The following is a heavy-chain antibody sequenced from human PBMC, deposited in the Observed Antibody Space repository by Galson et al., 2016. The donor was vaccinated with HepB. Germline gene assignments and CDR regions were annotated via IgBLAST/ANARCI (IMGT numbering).Heavy chain of an antibody. CDR2: FFYSGTT. V-gene: IGHV4-59*01. CDR3: ACGAAEGLRLTEYFQH. J-gene: IGHJ1*01. D-gene: IGHD4-17*01. Sequence: LSLTCTVSGGSISNYYWSWIRQSPGRGLEWIGYFFYSGTTNYNPSLQSRVTMSADPSKNQFSLRLSSVTAADAAVYYCACGAAEGLRLTEYFQHWGRGTLITVSS. CDR1: GGSISNYY.